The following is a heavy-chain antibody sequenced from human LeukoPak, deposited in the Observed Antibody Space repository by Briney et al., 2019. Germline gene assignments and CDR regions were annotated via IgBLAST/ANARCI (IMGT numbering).Heavy chain of an antibody. CDR1: GFTSSSYS. Sequence: GGSLRLSCAAPGFTSSSYSMNWVRQAPGKGLEWVSSISSSSSYIYYADSVKGRSTTSRDNAKNTLYLQMYSPRAEDTAIYYCTGGGTTFDYWGQGTLVTVSS. CDR3: TGGGTTFDY. CDR2: ISSSSSYI. V-gene: IGHV3-21*01. D-gene: IGHD1-1*01. J-gene: IGHJ4*02.